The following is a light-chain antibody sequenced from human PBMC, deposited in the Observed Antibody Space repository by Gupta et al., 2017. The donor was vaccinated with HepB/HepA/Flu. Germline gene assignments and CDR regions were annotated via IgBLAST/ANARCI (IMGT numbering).Light chain of an antibody. V-gene: IGKV3-15*01. CDR2: GAS. J-gene: IGKJ2*04. CDR1: QSVSSN. Sequence: EIVMTQSPATLSVSPGERATLSCRASQSVSSNLAWYQQKPGQAPRLLIYGASTRATGIPARVSGSGSGAEFTLTISSLQSEEFAVYYCQQYNNWPPCSFGQGTKLEIK. CDR3: QQYNNWPPCS.